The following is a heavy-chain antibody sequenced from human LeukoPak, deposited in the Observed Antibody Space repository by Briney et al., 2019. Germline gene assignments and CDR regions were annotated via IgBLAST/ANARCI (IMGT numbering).Heavy chain of an antibody. Sequence: GGSLRLSCTASGFTFGDYAMSWVRQAPGKGLEWVGFIRSKAYGGTTEYAASVKGRFTISRDDSKSIAYLQMNSLKTEDTAVYYCTRDGGWYGSYFDYWGQGTLVTVSS. V-gene: IGHV3-49*04. CDR2: IRSKAYGGTT. D-gene: IGHD6-19*01. CDR1: GFTFGDYA. CDR3: TRDGGWYGSYFDY. J-gene: IGHJ4*02.